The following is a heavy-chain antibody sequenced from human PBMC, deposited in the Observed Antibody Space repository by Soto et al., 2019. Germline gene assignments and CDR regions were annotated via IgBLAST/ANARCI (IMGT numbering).Heavy chain of an antibody. V-gene: IGHV4-34*01. Sequence: LSLTCAVYGGSFSGYYWSWIRQPPGKGLEWIGEINHSGSTNYNPSLKSRVTISVDTSKNQFSLKLSSVTAADTAVYYCARMVGYFDYWGQGTLVTVSS. CDR3: ARMVGYFDY. J-gene: IGHJ4*02. D-gene: IGHD2-15*01. CDR2: INHSGST. CDR1: GGSFSGYY.